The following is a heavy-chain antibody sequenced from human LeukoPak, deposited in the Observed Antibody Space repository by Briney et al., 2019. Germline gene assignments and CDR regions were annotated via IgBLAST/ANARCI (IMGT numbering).Heavy chain of an antibody. V-gene: IGHV3-23*01. CDR1: GFTFSSYG. CDR2: ISDNGGST. Sequence: GGTLRLSCAASGFTFSSYGMSWVRQAPGKGLEWVSTISDNGGSTPYADSVKGRFTISRDNAKNSLYLQMNSLRAEGTAVYYCAELGITMIGGVWGKGTTVTISS. D-gene: IGHD3-10*02. J-gene: IGHJ6*04. CDR3: AELGITMIGGV.